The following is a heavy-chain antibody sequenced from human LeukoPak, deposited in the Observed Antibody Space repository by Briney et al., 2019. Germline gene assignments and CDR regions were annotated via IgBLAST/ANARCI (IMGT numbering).Heavy chain of an antibody. Sequence: PSETLSLTCTVSGGSISSYYWSWIRQPPGKGLEWIGYIYSSGSTNYNPSFKSRVYMSVDTSNNQFSLKLTSVTAPDTAVYYCARHVGLGSSSPRLGYWGQGTLVTVSS. CDR3: ARHVGLGSSSPRLGY. CDR2: IYSSGST. J-gene: IGHJ4*02. CDR1: GGSISSYY. V-gene: IGHV4-59*08. D-gene: IGHD6-6*01.